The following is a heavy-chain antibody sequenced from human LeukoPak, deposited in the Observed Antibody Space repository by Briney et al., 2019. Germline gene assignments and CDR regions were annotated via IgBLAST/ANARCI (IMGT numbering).Heavy chain of an antibody. Sequence: SQTLSLTCAISGDSVSSNSAAWNWIRQSPSRGLEWLGRTYYRSKWYNDYAVSVKSRITINLDTSKNQFSLQLNSVTPEDTAVYYCAATLLSSGWYPPFDYWGQGTLVTVSS. CDR1: GDSVSSNSAA. D-gene: IGHD6-19*01. V-gene: IGHV6-1*01. CDR2: TYYRSKWYN. CDR3: AATLLSSGWYPPFDY. J-gene: IGHJ4*02.